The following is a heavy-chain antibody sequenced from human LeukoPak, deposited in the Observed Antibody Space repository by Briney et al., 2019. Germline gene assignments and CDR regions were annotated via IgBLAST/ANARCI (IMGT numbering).Heavy chain of an antibody. D-gene: IGHD3-10*01. J-gene: IGHJ4*02. V-gene: IGHV3-23*01. Sequence: PGGSLRLSCAASGFAFNTYSMNWVRQAPGKGLEWVSAISGSGGSTYYADSVKGRFTISRDNSKNTLYLQMNSLRAEDTAVYYCAKRHGSGSLVDGDYFDYWGQGTLVTVSS. CDR3: AKRHGSGSLVDGDYFDY. CDR1: GFAFNTYS. CDR2: ISGSGGST.